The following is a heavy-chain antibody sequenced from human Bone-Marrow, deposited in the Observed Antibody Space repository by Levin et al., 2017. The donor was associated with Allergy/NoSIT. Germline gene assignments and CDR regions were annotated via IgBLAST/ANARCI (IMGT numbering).Heavy chain of an antibody. V-gene: IGHV3-21*01. CDR1: GFTFSTYT. CDR2: ITSSSSYI. Sequence: GESLKISCAASGFTFSTYTMNWVRQAPGKGLDWVSSITSSSSYIYYADSVKGRLTISRDNAKNSLYLQMNSLRVEDTAVYYCARGLEYSCLPWGQGTLVTVSS. J-gene: IGHJ5*02. D-gene: IGHD6-6*01. CDR3: ARGLEYSCLP.